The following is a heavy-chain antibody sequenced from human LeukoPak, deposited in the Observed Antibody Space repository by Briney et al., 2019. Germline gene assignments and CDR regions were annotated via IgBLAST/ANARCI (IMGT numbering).Heavy chain of an antibody. CDR2: INPSGGST. CDR3: ARAVEPGIQLWLNWFDP. CDR1: GYTFTSHY. V-gene: IGHV1-46*01. Sequence: ASVKVSCKASGYTFTSHYMHWVRQAPGQGLEWMGIINPSGGSTSYAQKFQGRVTMTRDTSTSTVYMELSSLRSEDTAVYYCARAVEPGIQLWLNWFDPWGQGTLVTVSS. D-gene: IGHD5-18*01. J-gene: IGHJ5*02.